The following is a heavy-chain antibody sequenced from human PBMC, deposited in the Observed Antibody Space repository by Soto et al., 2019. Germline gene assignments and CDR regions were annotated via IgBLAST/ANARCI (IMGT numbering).Heavy chain of an antibody. Sequence: ASVKVSCKASGYTFTSYGISWVRQAPGQGLEWMGWISAYNGNTNYAQKLQGRVTMTTDTSTSTAYMELRSLRSDDTAVYYCARSKGYSGSYYNWFDPWGQGTLVTVSS. CDR1: GYTFTSYG. CDR2: ISAYNGNT. J-gene: IGHJ5*02. D-gene: IGHD1-26*01. V-gene: IGHV1-18*01. CDR3: ARSKGYSGSYYNWFDP.